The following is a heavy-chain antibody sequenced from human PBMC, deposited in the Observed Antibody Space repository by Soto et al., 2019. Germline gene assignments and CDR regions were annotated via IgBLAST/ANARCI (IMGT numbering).Heavy chain of an antibody. CDR1: GFTFSSYA. V-gene: IGHV3-30*14. Sequence: QVQLVESGGGVVQPGRSLRLSCAASGFTFSSYAMHWVRQAPGKGLEWVAVISYDGSNKYYADSVKGRFTISRDNSKNTLYLQMNSLRAEDTAVYYCASPRLSSDGTTPIDYWGQGSLVTVFS. D-gene: IGHD1-1*01. J-gene: IGHJ4*02. CDR2: ISYDGSNK. CDR3: ASPRLSSDGTTPIDY.